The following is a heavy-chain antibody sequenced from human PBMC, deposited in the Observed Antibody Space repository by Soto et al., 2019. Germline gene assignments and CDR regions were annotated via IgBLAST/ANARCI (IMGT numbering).Heavy chain of an antibody. J-gene: IGHJ6*03. D-gene: IGHD6-6*01. CDR2: LHPNSGGT. V-gene: IGHV1-2*04. Sequence: GLEGMGWLHPNSGGTNYAQKFQGWVTMTRDTSISTAYMELSRLRSDDTAVYYCARVDSSSTREYKYMDVWGKGPTVTVSS. CDR3: ARVDSSSTREYKYMDV.